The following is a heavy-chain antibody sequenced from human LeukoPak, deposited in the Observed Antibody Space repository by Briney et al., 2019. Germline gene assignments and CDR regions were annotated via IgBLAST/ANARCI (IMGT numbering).Heavy chain of an antibody. D-gene: IGHD3-16*01. CDR3: ARDWGYYYYYGMDV. CDR2: ISSSSSYI. J-gene: IGHJ6*02. CDR1: GFTFGSYS. Sequence: GGSLRLSCAASGFTFGSYSMNWVRQAPGKGLEWVSSISSSSSYIYYADSVKGRFTISRDNAKNSLYLQMNSLRAEDTAVYYCARDWGYYYYYGMDVWGQGTTVTVSS. V-gene: IGHV3-21*01.